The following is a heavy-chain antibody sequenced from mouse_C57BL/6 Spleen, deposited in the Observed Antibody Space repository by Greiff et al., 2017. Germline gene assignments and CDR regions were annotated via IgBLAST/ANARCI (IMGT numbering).Heavy chain of an antibody. J-gene: IGHJ4*01. Sequence: VQLQQSGPELVKPGASVKIPCKASGYTFTDYNMDWVKQSHGKSLEWIGDINHNNGGTIYNQKFKGKATLTVDKSSSTAYMELRSLTSEDTAVYYCARWGHITTIVNYYDMAYWGQGASVTVSS. CDR3: ARWGHITTIVNYYDMAY. CDR2: INHNNGGT. V-gene: IGHV1-18*01. D-gene: IGHD1-1*01. CDR1: GYTFTDYN.